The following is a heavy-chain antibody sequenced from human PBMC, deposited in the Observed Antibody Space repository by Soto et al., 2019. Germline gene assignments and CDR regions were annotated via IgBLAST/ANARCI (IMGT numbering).Heavy chain of an antibody. CDR1: GGSISINNW. Sequence: PSETLSLTCAVSGGSISINNWWSCVRQPPGKGLEWIGEIYHSGSTNYNPSLKSRVTISVDRSKNQFSLNLSSVTAADTAVYYCARDSSPDCSSTSCYGAYWGQGTLVTVSS. CDR3: ARDSSPDCSSTSCYGAY. J-gene: IGHJ4*02. V-gene: IGHV4-4*02. D-gene: IGHD2-2*01. CDR2: IYHSGST.